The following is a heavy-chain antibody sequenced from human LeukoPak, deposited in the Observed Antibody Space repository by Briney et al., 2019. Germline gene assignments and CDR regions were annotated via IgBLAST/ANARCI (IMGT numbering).Heavy chain of an antibody. CDR3: ASTVTSNKVQH. CDR2: ISYDGSNK. Sequence: GGSLRLSCAASGFTFSSYAMYWVRQAPGKGLEWVAVISYDGSNKHYADSVKGRFTISRDNSKNTLYVQMNSLRAEDTAVYFCASTVTSNKVQHWGQGTLVTVSS. CDR1: GFTFSSYA. D-gene: IGHD4-17*01. J-gene: IGHJ1*01. V-gene: IGHV3-30-3*01.